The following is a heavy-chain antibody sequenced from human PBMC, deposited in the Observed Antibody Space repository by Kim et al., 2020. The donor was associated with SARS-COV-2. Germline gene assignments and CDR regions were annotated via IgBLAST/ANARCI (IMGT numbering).Heavy chain of an antibody. D-gene: IGHD3-22*01. V-gene: IGHV3-9*01. CDR3: AKDTGYYDSSGYPDY. J-gene: IGHJ4*02. Sequence: DSVKGRFTISRDNAKNSLYLQMNSLRAEDTALYYCAKDTGYYDSSGYPDYWGQGTLVTVSS.